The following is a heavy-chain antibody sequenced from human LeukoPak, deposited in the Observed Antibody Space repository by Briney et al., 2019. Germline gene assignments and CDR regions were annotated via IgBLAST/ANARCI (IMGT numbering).Heavy chain of an antibody. CDR3: ARKKNYDYVSGSYRYSGGFDS. V-gene: IGHV4-59*12. D-gene: IGHD3-16*02. Sequence: SETLSLTCTVSGGSISGYYWTWIRQPPGKGLEWIGYMYYNGNTNYNPSLKSRVTISVDTSKNQFSLKLRSVTAADTAVYYCARKKNYDYVSGSYRYSGGFDSWGQGTLVTVSS. CDR1: GGSISGYY. J-gene: IGHJ4*02. CDR2: MYYNGNT.